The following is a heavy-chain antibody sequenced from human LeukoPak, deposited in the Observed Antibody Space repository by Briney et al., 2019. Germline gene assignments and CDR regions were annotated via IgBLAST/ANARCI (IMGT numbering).Heavy chain of an antibody. J-gene: IGHJ4*02. CDR2: TYHRSKWYY. V-gene: IGHV6-1*01. CDR3: ATSTPSDWYPFDY. Sequence: SQTLSLTCAISGDSVSSNTAAWNWIRQSPSRGLEWLGRTYHRSKWYYDYAVSLKSRITIYPDTSKNQFSLQLNSVTPEDTAVYYCATSTPSDWYPFDYWGQGTLVTVSS. D-gene: IGHD6-19*01. CDR1: GDSVSSNTAA.